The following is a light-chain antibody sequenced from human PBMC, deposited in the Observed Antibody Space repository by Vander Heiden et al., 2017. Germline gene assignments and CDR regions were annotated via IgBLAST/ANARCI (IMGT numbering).Light chain of an antibody. J-gene: IGKJ4*01. CDR2: WAS. Sequence: DIVMTQSPDSLAVSLGGRATINRKSSQSCLYSSKNKNCFAWYQQRTGQPPKLLFYWASTRESGVPDRIRGSGSGTDFTLPISSLEAEDVAVYYCQQYYSNPPTFGGGTKLEIK. CDR1: QSCLYSSKNKNC. CDR3: QQYYSNPPT. V-gene: IGKV4-1*01.